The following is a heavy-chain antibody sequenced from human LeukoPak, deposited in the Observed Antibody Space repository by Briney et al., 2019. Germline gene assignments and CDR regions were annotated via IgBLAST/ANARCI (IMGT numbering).Heavy chain of an antibody. J-gene: IGHJ6*03. V-gene: IGHV7-4-1*02. CDR3: AREISSSWYYYYYMDV. CDR2: INTNTGNP. D-gene: IGHD6-13*01. CDR1: GYTVTGYY. Sequence: ASVKVSCKAAGYTVTGYYMHWVRQAPGQGLEWMGWINTNTGNPTYAQGFTGRFVFSLDTSVSTAYLQISSLKAEDTAVYYCAREISSSWYYYYYMDVWGKGTTVTVSS.